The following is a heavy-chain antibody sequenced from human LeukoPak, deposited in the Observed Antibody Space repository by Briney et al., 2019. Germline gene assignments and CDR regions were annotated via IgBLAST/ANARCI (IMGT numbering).Heavy chain of an antibody. J-gene: IGHJ4*02. CDR1: GFTFSSYA. CDR3: AKAGSGGANWNYGY. Sequence: GGSLRLSCAASGFTFSSYAMSWVRQAPGKGLEWVSDISGSGGSTYYADSVKGRFTISRDNSKNTLYLQMNSLRAEDTAVYYCAKAGSGGANWNYGYWGQGTLVTVSS. V-gene: IGHV3-23*01. D-gene: IGHD1-7*01. CDR2: ISGSGGST.